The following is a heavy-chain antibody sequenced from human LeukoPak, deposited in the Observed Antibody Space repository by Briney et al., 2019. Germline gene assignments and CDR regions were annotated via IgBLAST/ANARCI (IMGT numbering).Heavy chain of an antibody. J-gene: IGHJ5*02. CDR1: GFTFSSYS. D-gene: IGHD3-10*01. V-gene: IGHV3-48*04. CDR3: AREGYYGSGSYFGWFDP. Sequence: GGSLRLSCAASGFTFSSYSMNWVRQAPGKGLEWVSYISSSSSTIYYADSVKGRFTISRDNAKNSLYLQMNSLRAEDTAVYYCAREGYYGSGSYFGWFDPWGQGTLVTVSS. CDR2: ISSSSSTI.